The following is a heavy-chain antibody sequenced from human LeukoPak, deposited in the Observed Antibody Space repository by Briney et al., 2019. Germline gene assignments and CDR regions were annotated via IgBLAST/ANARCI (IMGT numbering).Heavy chain of an antibody. CDR1: GFTFSTSW. V-gene: IGHV3-7*01. D-gene: IGHD6-19*01. Sequence: PGGSLRLSCAASGFTFSTSWMSWVRQAPGKGLEWVANIKEDRNEKYYMDSVKGRVTISRENAKNSLYLQMNSLRAEDTAVYYCASGYYSGWYIPYYWGQGTLVSVSS. CDR2: IKEDRNEK. J-gene: IGHJ4*02. CDR3: ASGYYSGWYIPYY.